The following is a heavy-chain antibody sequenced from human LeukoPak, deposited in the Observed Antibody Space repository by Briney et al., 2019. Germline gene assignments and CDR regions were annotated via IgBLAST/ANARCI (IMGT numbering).Heavy chain of an antibody. V-gene: IGHV1-69*02. D-gene: IGHD2-2*01. CDR3: ARGYCSSTSCYGGNWFGP. Sequence: SVKVSCKASGGTFSSYTISWVRQAPGQGLEWMGRIIPILGIANYAQKFQGRVTITADKSTSTAYMELGSLRSEDTAVYYCARGYCSSTSCYGGNWFGPWGQGTLVTVSS. CDR1: GGTFSSYT. J-gene: IGHJ5*02. CDR2: IIPILGIA.